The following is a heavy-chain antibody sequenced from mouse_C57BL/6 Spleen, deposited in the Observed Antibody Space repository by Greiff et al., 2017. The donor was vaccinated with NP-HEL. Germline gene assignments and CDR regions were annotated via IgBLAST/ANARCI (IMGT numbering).Heavy chain of an antibody. CDR2: IYPGDGDT. V-gene: IGHV1-82*01. CDR3: AREGLRIYAMDY. J-gene: IGHJ4*01. CDR1: GYAFSSSW. Sequence: QVQLQQSGPELVKPGASVKIPCKASGYAFSSSWMNWVKQRPGKGLEWIGRIYPGDGDTNYNGKFKGKATLTADKSSSTAYMQLISLTADDSAVYFCAREGLRIYAMDYWGQGTSVTVSS. D-gene: IGHD2-4*01.